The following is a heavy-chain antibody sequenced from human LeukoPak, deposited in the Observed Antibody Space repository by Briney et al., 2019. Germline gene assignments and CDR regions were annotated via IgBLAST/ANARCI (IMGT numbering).Heavy chain of an antibody. D-gene: IGHD6-6*01. CDR3: ARVDSSSSYYYYYMDV. J-gene: IGHJ6*03. CDR2: IYYSGST. V-gene: IGHV4-30-4*07. Sequence: SETLSLTCAVSGGSISSGGYSWSWIRQPPGKGLEWIGYIYYSGSTYYNPSLKSRVTISVDTSKNQFSLKLSSVTAADTAVYYCARVDSSSSYYYYYMDVWGKGTTVTVSS. CDR1: GGSISSGGYS.